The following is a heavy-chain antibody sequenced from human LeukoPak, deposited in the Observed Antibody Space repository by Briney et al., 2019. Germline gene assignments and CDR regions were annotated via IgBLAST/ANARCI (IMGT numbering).Heavy chain of an antibody. J-gene: IGHJ3*02. D-gene: IGHD3-22*01. V-gene: IGHV1-8*03. CDR1: GYTLSSYD. CDR3: ARDRLPFYYDSSGYDACDI. CDR2: MNPNSGNT. Sequence: ASVKVSCKASGYTLSSYDINWVRQATGQGLEWMGWMNPNSGNTGYAQKFQGRVTITRNISISTVYMEVSSLRSEDTAVYYCARDRLPFYYDSSGYDACDIWGQGTMVTVSS.